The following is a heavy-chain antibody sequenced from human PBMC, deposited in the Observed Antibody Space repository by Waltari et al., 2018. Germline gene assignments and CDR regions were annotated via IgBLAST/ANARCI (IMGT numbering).Heavy chain of an antibody. Sequence: LVASGGGLVQPGRSMRLPCISSVSNLEDFAINGVAPRPGQGLEWVAGISWNRGTIVYADSVRGRFTISRDNAKRSLDLQMTNLRPEDTALYYCVKDSDGYSSPRSPIGSYMDVWGKGTPVTVSS. CDR2: ISWNRGTI. CDR3: VKDSDGYSSPRSPIGSYMDV. CDR1: VSNLEDFA. J-gene: IGHJ6*03. V-gene: IGHV3-9*01. D-gene: IGHD6-19*01.